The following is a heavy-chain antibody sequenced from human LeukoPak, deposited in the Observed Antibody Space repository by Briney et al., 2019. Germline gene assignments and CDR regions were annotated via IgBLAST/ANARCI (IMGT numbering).Heavy chain of an antibody. CDR3: ATNPYVTFYSMDV. Sequence: ASVKVSCKASGYTFTGYYIHWVRQAPGQGLEWMGWINSISGGTQYAQKFQGRVTMTSDTSISTAYMELSRLTSDDTAVYYCATNPYVTFYSMDVWGRGTTVTVSS. CDR1: GYTFTGYY. D-gene: IGHD3-10*02. V-gene: IGHV1-2*02. CDR2: INSISGGT. J-gene: IGHJ6*02.